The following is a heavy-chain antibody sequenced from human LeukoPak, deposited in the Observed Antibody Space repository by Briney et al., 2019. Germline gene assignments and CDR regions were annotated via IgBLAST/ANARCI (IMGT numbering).Heavy chain of an antibody. J-gene: IGHJ4*02. D-gene: IGHD3-16*01. CDR3: AKIYSYGHWYFDY. Sequence: GGSLRLSCAASGFSFNTYDMHWVRQAPGKGLEWVAYIGYDGVYKDYAASVKGRFTISRDNPENTVYLEMNSLRPEDTAVYYCAKIYSYGHWYFDYWGQGTLVTVSS. CDR1: GFSFNTYD. V-gene: IGHV3-30*02. CDR2: IGYDGVYK.